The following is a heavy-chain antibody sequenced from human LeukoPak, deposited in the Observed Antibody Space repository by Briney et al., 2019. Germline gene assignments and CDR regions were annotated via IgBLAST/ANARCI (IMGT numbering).Heavy chain of an antibody. CDR3: ARNLRGLPSDS. CDR2: VSYNDIT. D-gene: IGHD4-17*01. V-gene: IGHV4-39*01. Sequence: SETLSLTCTVPGASVTATNYYWAWIRQPPGKGLEWLGTVSYNDITYYNPSLLGRVAVSRGTSKTRFSLDLTSVTTEDTAVYFCARNLRGLPSDSWGRGILVTVTS. CDR1: GASVTATNYY. J-gene: IGHJ5*01.